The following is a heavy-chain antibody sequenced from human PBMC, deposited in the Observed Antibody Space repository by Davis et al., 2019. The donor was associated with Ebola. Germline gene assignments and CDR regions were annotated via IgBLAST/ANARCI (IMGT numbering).Heavy chain of an antibody. CDR1: GYTFTRYG. CDR2: ISSHNGNI. CDR3: ARGRNGGWDFDY. D-gene: IGHD6-19*01. Sequence: ASVKVSCKTSGYTFTRYGLHWVRQAPGQGLEWMGWISSHNGNIKYAQKIQGRVTMTTDTSTKTGYMELRSLTSDDTAEYYCARGRNGGWDFDYWGQGTRVTVSS. J-gene: IGHJ4*02. V-gene: IGHV1-18*01.